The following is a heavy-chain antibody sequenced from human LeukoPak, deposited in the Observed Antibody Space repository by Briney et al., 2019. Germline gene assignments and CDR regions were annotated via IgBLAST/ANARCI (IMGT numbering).Heavy chain of an antibody. Sequence: GGSLSLSCAASGVTFRNAWMTWVRQAPGRRLEWVGRSISRSGGVTTEYAAPVKGTFTISRAYSRNTVYLQMNRLKIEDTAVYYCSAYYNGRGDYWGQGTLVTVSS. CDR1: GVTFRNAW. CDR2: SISRSGGVTT. D-gene: IGHD3-10*01. CDR3: SAYYNGRGDY. V-gene: IGHV3-15*01. J-gene: IGHJ4*02.